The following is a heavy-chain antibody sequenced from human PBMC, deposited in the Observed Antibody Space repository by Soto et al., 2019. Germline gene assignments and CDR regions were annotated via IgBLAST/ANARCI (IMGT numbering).Heavy chain of an antibody. D-gene: IGHD3-3*01. V-gene: IGHV4-30-4*01. Sequence: SETLSLTCTVSVVSISSGDYYCSWIRQPPGKGLEWIGYIYYSGSTYYNPSLKSRVTISVDTSKNQFSLKLSSVTAADTAVYYCARFLPPGWFEPWRQGTLVNVS. CDR1: VVSISSGDYY. J-gene: IGHJ5*02. CDR3: ARFLPPGWFEP. CDR2: IYYSGST.